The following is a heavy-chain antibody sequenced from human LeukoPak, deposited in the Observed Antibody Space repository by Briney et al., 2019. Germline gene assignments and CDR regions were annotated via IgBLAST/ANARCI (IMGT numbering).Heavy chain of an antibody. V-gene: IGHV1-24*01. CDR2: FDPEDGET. D-gene: IGHD2-2*01. CDR3: ATSLQYCSSTSCYEY. Sequence: ASVKVSCKVSGYTLTELSMHWVRQAPGKGLEWMGGFDPEDGETIYAQKFQGRVTMTEDTSTDTAYMELSSLRSEDTAVYYCATSLQYCSSTSCYEYWGQGTLVTVSS. J-gene: IGHJ4*02. CDR1: GYTLTELS.